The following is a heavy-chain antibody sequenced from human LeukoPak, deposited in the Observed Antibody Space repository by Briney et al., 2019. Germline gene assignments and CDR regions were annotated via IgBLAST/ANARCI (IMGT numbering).Heavy chain of an antibody. CDR1: GYTFTGYY. Sequence: ASVKVSCKASGYTFTGYYMHWVRQAPGQGLEWMGWINPNSGGTNYVQKFQGRVTMTRDTSISTAYMELSRLRSDDTAVYYCARVPGYSSGWYEYYFDYWGQGTLVTVSS. CDR2: INPNSGGT. D-gene: IGHD6-19*01. V-gene: IGHV1-2*02. CDR3: ARVPGYSSGWYEYYFDY. J-gene: IGHJ4*02.